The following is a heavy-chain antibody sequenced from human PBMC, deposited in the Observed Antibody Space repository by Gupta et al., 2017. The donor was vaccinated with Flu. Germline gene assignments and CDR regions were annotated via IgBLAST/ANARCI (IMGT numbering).Heavy chain of an antibody. Sequence: VQLLGSVGGFAQPGGTLRLCCASPGSTFTNYDMRWVRQAQGKGLEWVSTVSGGGSNSYYADSVKGRFTISGDSSKKTVYLQMNSLRVEDTAVYYCAKGANWAFEIWGQGTMVTVSS. D-gene: IGHD1-1*01. CDR3: AKGANWAFEI. CDR1: GSTFTNYD. J-gene: IGHJ3*02. V-gene: IGHV3-23*01. CDR2: VSGGGSNS.